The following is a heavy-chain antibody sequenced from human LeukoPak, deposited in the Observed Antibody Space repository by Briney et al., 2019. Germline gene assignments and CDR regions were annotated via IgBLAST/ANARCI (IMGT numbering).Heavy chain of an antibody. J-gene: IGHJ5*02. V-gene: IGHV1-2*02. CDR1: GYTFTGYY. Sequence: ASVKVSCKASGYTFTGYYMHWVRQAPGQGLEWMGWINPNSGGTNYAQKFQGRVTMTRDTSISTAYMELNRLRSDDPAVYYCAREALFRFDPWGQGTLVTVSS. D-gene: IGHD2-21*01. CDR2: INPNSGGT. CDR3: AREALFRFDP.